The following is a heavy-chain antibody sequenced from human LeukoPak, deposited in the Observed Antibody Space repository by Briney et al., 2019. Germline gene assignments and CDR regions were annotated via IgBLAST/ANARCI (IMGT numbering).Heavy chain of an antibody. CDR1: GYTFTGYG. Sequence: ASVKVSCKASGYTFTGYGISWVRQAPGQGLEWMGWISAYNGDTNYAQKLQGRVTMTTDTSTSTAYMELRSLRSDDTAVYYCACLQWLVHDRYYDYWGQGTLVTVSS. J-gene: IGHJ4*02. D-gene: IGHD6-19*01. CDR2: ISAYNGDT. V-gene: IGHV1-18*01. CDR3: ACLQWLVHDRYYDY.